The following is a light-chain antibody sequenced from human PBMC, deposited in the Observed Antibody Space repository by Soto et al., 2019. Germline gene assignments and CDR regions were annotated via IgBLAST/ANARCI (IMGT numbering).Light chain of an antibody. V-gene: IGKV1-33*01. Sequence: DIQMTQSPSSLSASVGDRVTITCQASQDISNYLNWYQQKPGKAPKLLIYDASNLETGVPSRFSGSGSGTDFTFTISSLQPEDIATYYCQQSGVFGPGTKVDIK. CDR1: QDISNY. CDR2: DAS. J-gene: IGKJ3*01. CDR3: QQSGV.